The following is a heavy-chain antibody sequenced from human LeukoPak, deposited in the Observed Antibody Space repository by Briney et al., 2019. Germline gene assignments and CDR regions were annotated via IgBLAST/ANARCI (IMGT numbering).Heavy chain of an antibody. D-gene: IGHD3-3*01. V-gene: IGHV1-24*01. Sequence: ASVKVSCKVSGYTLTELSMHWVRQAPGKGLEWMGGFDPEDGETIYAQKFQGRVTMTEDTSTDTAYMELSSLRSEDTAVYYCATRPKDYDFWSGYASRSRFDYWGQGTLVTVSS. CDR2: FDPEDGET. CDR3: ATRPKDYDFWSGYASRSRFDY. J-gene: IGHJ4*02. CDR1: GYTLTELS.